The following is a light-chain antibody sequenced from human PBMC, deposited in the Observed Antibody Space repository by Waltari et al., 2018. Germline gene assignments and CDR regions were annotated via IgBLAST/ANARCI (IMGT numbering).Light chain of an antibody. J-gene: IGKJ4*01. Sequence: EILMTQSPATLSLSPGETAPLSCRASQSVSSSLAWYQQKPGQAPRLLIYGASSRATGIPDRFSGSGSGTEFTLTISSLEPEDVAVYYCQQNSNWPLTFGGGTKVEIK. CDR2: GAS. CDR1: QSVSSS. V-gene: IGKV3D-15*01. CDR3: QQNSNWPLT.